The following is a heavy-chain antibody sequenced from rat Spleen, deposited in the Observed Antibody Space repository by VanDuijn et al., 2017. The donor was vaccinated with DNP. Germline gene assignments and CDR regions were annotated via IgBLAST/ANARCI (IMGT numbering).Heavy chain of an antibody. J-gene: IGHJ4*01. Sequence: EVQLVESGGGLVQPGRSLKLSCAASGFTFSDYYMAWFRQAPGKGLEWVASIKTDGGGTYYPDSVKGRFTISRHNAENTVYLEMNSLRSEDTATYHCVKHLDAWGQGTSVTVSS. CDR2: IKTDGGGT. CDR1: GFTFSDYY. D-gene: IGHD2-5*01. CDR3: VKHLDA. V-gene: IGHV5-58*01.